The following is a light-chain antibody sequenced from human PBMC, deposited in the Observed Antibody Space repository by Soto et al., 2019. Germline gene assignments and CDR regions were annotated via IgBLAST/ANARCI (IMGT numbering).Light chain of an antibody. J-gene: IGKJ3*01. CDR1: QSVSSN. Sequence: EIVMTQSPATLSVSPGERATLSCRASQSVSSNLDWYQQKPGQAPRLLIYGASTRATGIPARFSGSGSGTEFTLTISSLQSEDFAVYYCQQYNNWPPKFTFGPGTKVDIK. CDR3: QQYNNWPPKFT. V-gene: IGKV3-15*01. CDR2: GAS.